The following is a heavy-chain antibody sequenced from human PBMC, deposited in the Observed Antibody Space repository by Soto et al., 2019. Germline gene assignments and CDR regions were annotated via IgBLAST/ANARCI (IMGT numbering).Heavy chain of an antibody. CDR3: AAAIYGDWSFDS. Sequence: VQLVESGGGLVQPGGSLRLSCAASGFNVSNNYMNWVRQAPGKGLQWVSLLYSGGSTYYAGSVTGRFTISRHNSKNTLYLQMNNLRPEDTAVYYCAAAIYGDWSFDSWGQGTLVTVSS. D-gene: IGHD4-17*01. J-gene: IGHJ4*02. CDR1: GFNVSNNY. CDR2: LYSGGST. V-gene: IGHV3-53*04.